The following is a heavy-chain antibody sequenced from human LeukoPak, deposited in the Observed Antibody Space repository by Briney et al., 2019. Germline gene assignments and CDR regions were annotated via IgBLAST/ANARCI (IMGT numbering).Heavy chain of an antibody. V-gene: IGHV3-7*01. CDR3: ARLAPYYMDV. CDR2: IKQDGSEK. Sequence: PGGSLRLSCAASGFIFSNYWMTWVRQAPGKGLEWVANIKQDGSEKYYVDSVKGRFTISRDNAKNSLYLQMNSLRAEDTAVYYCARLAPYYMDVWGKGTTVTVSS. CDR1: GFIFSNYW. J-gene: IGHJ6*03.